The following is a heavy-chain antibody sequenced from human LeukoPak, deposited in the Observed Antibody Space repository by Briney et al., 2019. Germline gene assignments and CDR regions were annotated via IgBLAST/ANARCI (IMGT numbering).Heavy chain of an antibody. Sequence: GRSLRLTCAASGFTFDDHAMHWVRHRPGKGLEWVSSITWNGGSVGYADSVKGRFSISRDNAKNLVFLYMDSLRAEDTAFYSCAKGEILGGLSWWPSKWGQGTLVSVS. CDR3: AKGEILGGLSWWPSK. V-gene: IGHV3-9*01. CDR2: ITWNGGSV. CDR1: GFTFDDHA. D-gene: IGHD2-15*01. J-gene: IGHJ4*02.